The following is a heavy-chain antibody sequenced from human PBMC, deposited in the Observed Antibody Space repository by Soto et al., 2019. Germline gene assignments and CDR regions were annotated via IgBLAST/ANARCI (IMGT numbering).Heavy chain of an antibody. D-gene: IGHD1-1*01. V-gene: IGHV4-30-4*01. CDR1: GGSISSGDYY. CDR3: ARDGATGTANWLDP. Sequence: KPWETLSLTCTVSGGSISSGDYYWSWIRQPPGKGLEWIGYIYYSGSTYYNPSLKSRVTISVDTSKNQFSLKLSSVTAADTAVYYCARDGATGTANWLDPGGQGTMVTV. CDR2: IYYSGST. J-gene: IGHJ5*02.